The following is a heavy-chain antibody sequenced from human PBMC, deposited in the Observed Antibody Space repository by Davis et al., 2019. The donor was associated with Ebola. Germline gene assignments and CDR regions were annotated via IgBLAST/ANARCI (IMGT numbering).Heavy chain of an antibody. V-gene: IGHV4-34*01. Sequence: PSETLSLTCAVYGGSFSGYYWSWIRQHPGKGLEWIGEINHSGSTNYNPSLKSRVTISVDTSKNQFSLKLSSVTAADTAVYYCARTLYGSVSDYWGQGTLVTVSS. CDR2: INHSGST. J-gene: IGHJ4*02. CDR1: GGSFSGYY. D-gene: IGHD3-10*01. CDR3: ARTLYGSVSDY.